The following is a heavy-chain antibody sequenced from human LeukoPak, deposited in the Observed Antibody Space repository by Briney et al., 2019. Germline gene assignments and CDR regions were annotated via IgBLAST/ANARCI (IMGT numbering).Heavy chain of an antibody. V-gene: IGHV4-61*01. D-gene: IGHD5-18*01. J-gene: IGHJ4*02. Sequence: SETLSLTCTVSGGSVSSGSYYWSWIRQPPGKGLEWIGYIYYSGSTNYNPSLKSRVTISVDTSKNQFSLKLSSVTAADTAVYYCARGGSYGFPFYFDYWGQGTLVTVPS. CDR1: GGSVSSGSYY. CDR2: IYYSGST. CDR3: ARGGSYGFPFYFDY.